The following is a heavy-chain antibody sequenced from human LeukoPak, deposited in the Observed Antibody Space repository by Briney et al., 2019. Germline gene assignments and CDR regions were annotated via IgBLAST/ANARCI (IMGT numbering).Heavy chain of an antibody. J-gene: IGHJ4*02. V-gene: IGHV3-66*02. D-gene: IGHD6-19*01. Sequence: GGSLRLSCAASGFTLTTNYMSWVRQAPGKGLEWVSVIYSGGITYYADSVKGRFTISRDSSKNTLYLQMNSLRVEDPAVYYCARRHSGGNNWGQGTLVTVSS. CDR3: ARRHSGGNN. CDR1: GFTLTTNY. CDR2: IYSGGIT.